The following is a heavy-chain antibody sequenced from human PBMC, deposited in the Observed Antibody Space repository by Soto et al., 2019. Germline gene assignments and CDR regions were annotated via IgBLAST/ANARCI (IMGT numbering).Heavy chain of an antibody. CDR1: GFSLTTSGVG. D-gene: IGHD5-18*01. CDR2: IYWDDDK. J-gene: IGHJ4*02. Sequence: QITLKESGPTRVRPTQTLALTCTFSGFSLTTSGVGVGWIRKTPGKALEWLAVIYWDDDKRYSPSLKSGLTITKDTSKNQVVLTMADMDPVDTATYFCAHRGYMYGNWDHGYFDYWGQGTLVTVSS. V-gene: IGHV2-5*02. CDR3: AHRGYMYGNWDHGYFDY.